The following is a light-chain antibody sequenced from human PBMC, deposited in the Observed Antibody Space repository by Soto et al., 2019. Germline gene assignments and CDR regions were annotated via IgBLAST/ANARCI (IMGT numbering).Light chain of an antibody. V-gene: IGLV2-8*01. Sequence: QSALTHPPSASGSPGQSVTISCTGTSSDVGGYNYVSWYQQHPGKAPKLMIYEVSKRPSGVPDRFSGSKSGNTASLTVSGLQAEDEADYYCSSYAGSNSNYVFGTGTQLTVL. CDR2: EVS. J-gene: IGLJ1*01. CDR1: SSDVGGYNY. CDR3: SSYAGSNSNYV.